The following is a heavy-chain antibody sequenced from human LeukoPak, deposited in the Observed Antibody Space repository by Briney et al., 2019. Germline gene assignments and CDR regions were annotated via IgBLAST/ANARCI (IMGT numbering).Heavy chain of an antibody. Sequence: ASVKVSCKASGYTFTSYYMHWVRQAPGQGLEWMGLINPTGGSTGYAQKFQGRVTMTRDMSTSTDYMELSSLRSEDTAVYYCARSSRELRGYAPWELMPPFDYWGQGTLVTVSS. CDR1: GYTFTSYY. CDR2: INPTGGST. J-gene: IGHJ4*02. V-gene: IGHV1-46*01. D-gene: IGHD1-7*01. CDR3: ARSSRELRGYAPWELMPPFDY.